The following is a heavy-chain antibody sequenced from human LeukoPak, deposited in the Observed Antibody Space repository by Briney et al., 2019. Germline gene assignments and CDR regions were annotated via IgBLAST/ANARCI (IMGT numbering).Heavy chain of an antibody. CDR2: ISSSGSTI. V-gene: IGHV3-48*03. D-gene: IGHD1-26*01. Sequence: GGSLRLSCAASGFTFSSYEMNWVRQAPGKGLEWVSYISSSGSTIYYADSVKGRFTISRDNAKNSLYLQMNSLRAEDTAVYYCARPKMGARVFDIWGQGTMVTVSS. CDR1: GFTFSSYE. CDR3: ARPKMGARVFDI. J-gene: IGHJ3*02.